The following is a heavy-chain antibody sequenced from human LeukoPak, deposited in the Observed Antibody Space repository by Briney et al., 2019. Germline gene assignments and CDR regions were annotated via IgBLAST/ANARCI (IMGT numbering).Heavy chain of an antibody. CDR2: INGADTTT. J-gene: IGHJ2*01. V-gene: IGHV3-23*01. CDR3: VRNQWVEQYWYFDL. CDR1: GFTFRNYA. Sequence: GGSLRLSCAASGFTFRNYAMSWVRQAPGKGLEWVSGINGADTTTLYADSVKGRFAISRDNSKNALSLQMNSLRAEDTAVYYCVRNQWVEQYWYFDLWGRGTLVTVSS. D-gene: IGHD1/OR15-1a*01.